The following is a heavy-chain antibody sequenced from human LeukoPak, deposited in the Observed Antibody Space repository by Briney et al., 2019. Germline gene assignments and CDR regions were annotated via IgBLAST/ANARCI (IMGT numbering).Heavy chain of an antibody. Sequence: GGSLRLSCAASGFTFSSYSMNWVRQAPGKGLEWVSSISSSGSHIYYADSVKGRITISRDNAKNSVYLQMNSLRAEDMAVYYCARVLYYYDSSGPYYFDYWGQGTLVTVSS. J-gene: IGHJ4*02. V-gene: IGHV3-21*01. CDR2: ISSSGSHI. D-gene: IGHD3-22*01. CDR1: GFTFSSYS. CDR3: ARVLYYYDSSGPYYFDY.